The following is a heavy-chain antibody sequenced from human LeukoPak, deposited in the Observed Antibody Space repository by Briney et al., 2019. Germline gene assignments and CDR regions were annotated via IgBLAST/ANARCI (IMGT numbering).Heavy chain of an antibody. CDR3: AKVQGYCSETSCYPDY. CDR2: INTNTGNP. D-gene: IGHD2-2*01. Sequence: ASVKVSCTASGGTFSSYAISWVRQAPGQGLEWMGWINTNTGNPTYAQGFTGRFVFSLDTSVNTAYLQISSLKTEDTAVYYCAKVQGYCSETSCYPDYWGQGTLVTVSS. J-gene: IGHJ4*02. V-gene: IGHV7-4-1*02. CDR1: GGTFSSYA.